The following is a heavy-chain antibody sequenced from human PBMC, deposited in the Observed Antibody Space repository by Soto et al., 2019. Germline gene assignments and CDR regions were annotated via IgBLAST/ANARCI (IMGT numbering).Heavy chain of an antibody. CDR1: GGSISSSSYY. D-gene: IGHD2-21*01. J-gene: IGHJ3*02. Sequence: SETLSLTCTVSGGSISSSSYYWGWIRQPPGKGLEWIGSIYYSGSTYYNPSLKSRVTISVDTSKNQFSLKLSSVTAADTAVYYCASGKHVKKIAPGAFDIWGQGTMVTVSS. CDR3: ASGKHVKKIAPGAFDI. CDR2: IYYSGST. V-gene: IGHV4-39*01.